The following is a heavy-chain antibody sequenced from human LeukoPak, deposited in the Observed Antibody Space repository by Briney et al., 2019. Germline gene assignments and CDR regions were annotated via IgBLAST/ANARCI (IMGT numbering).Heavy chain of an antibody. Sequence: PGGSLRLSCTASGFTFGDYAMSWFRQAPGKGLEWVGFIRSKAYGGTTEYAAFVKGRFTISRDDSKSIAYLQMNSLKTEDTAVYYCTRDPRGIAARPFYFDYWGQGTLVTVSS. J-gene: IGHJ4*02. CDR2: IRSKAYGGTT. CDR3: TRDPRGIAARPFYFDY. V-gene: IGHV3-49*03. D-gene: IGHD6-6*01. CDR1: GFTFGDYA.